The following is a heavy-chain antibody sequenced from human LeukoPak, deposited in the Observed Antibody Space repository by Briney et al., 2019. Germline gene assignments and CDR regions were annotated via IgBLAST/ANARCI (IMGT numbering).Heavy chain of an antibody. CDR1: GFTFSSYG. J-gene: IGHJ4*02. V-gene: IGHV3-33*06. CDR2: IWYDGSNK. D-gene: IGHD1-26*01. Sequence: QPGRSLRLSCAASGFTFSSYGMHWVRQAPGKGLEWGAVIWYDGSNKYYADSVKGRFTISRDNSKNTLYLQMNSLRAEDTAVYYCAKDQSGSSYYFDYWGQGTLVTVSS. CDR3: AKDQSGSSYYFDY.